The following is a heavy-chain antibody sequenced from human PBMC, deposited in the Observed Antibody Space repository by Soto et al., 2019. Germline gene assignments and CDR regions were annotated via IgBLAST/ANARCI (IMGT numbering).Heavy chain of an antibody. V-gene: IGHV1-18*01. CDR1: GYTFSNNG. J-gene: IGHJ4*02. Sequence: SVKATCKASGYTFSNNGSRWVRQAPGQGLEWLGWISAYNGKTNYAQKLQGRVTMTRDTSTSTVYMELSSLRSEDTAVYFCARADYYDGSGFYYDYWGQGTLVTVSS. CDR2: ISAYNGKT. D-gene: IGHD3-22*01. CDR3: ARADYYDGSGFYYDY.